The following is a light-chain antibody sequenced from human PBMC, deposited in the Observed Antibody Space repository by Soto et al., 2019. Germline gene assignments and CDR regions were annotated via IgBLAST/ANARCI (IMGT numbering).Light chain of an antibody. CDR3: AAYTTSSTLV. CDR2: DVS. V-gene: IGLV2-14*03. Sequence: QSAPTQPAFVSGSPGQSITISCAGTSADVGAFDYVSWYQHHPGKVPKLMIYDVSDRPSGVSTRFSGSKSANMASLTISGLQSDDEADYYCAAYTTSSTLVFGGGTKVTVL. CDR1: SADVGAFDY. J-gene: IGLJ3*02.